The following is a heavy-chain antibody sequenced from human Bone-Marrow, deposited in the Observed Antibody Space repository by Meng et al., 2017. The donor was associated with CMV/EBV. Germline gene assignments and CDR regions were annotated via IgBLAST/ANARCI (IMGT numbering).Heavy chain of an antibody. CDR1: GYSFTSYW. CDR3: ARLSNCSSTSCHYNYYYYGMDV. Sequence: KVSCKGSGYSFTSYWIGWVRQMPGKGLEWMGVIYPGDSDTSYSPSFQGQVTITADKSISTAYLQWSSLKASDTAMYYCARLSNCSSTSCHYNYYYYGMDVWGQGTTVTVSS. CDR2: IYPGDSDT. V-gene: IGHV5-51*01. J-gene: IGHJ6*02. D-gene: IGHD2-2*01.